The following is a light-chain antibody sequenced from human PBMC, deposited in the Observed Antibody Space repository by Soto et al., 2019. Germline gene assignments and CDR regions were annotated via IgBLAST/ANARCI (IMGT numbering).Light chain of an antibody. CDR3: QQRINWPLT. V-gene: IGKV3-11*01. CDR1: QSISSH. CDR2: GAS. J-gene: IGKJ4*01. Sequence: PGARATLSCRASQSISSHLAWYQQKPGQAPRLLIYGASNRATGIPARFSGSGSGTDFTLTISSLEPEDFAVYYCQQRINWPLTFGGRTKVEIK.